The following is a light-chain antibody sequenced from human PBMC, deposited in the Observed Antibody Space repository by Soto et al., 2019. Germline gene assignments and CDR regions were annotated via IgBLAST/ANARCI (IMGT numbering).Light chain of an antibody. J-gene: IGLJ2*01. Sequence: QSVLTQPPSASGSPGQSVTISCTGTSRDVGGYNYVSWYQQHPGKAPKLMIYEVSKRPSGVPDRFSGAKSGNTASLTVSGLQAEDEADYYCSSYAGSNNVCVVFGGGTKLTVL. CDR1: SRDVGGYNY. CDR3: SSYAGSNNVCVV. V-gene: IGLV2-8*01. CDR2: EVS.